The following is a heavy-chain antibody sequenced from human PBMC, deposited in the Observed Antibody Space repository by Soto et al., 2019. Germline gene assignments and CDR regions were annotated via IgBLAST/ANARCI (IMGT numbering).Heavy chain of an antibody. CDR2: IRFDGSNE. CDR1: GSIFGGYG. Sequence: QAPLLESGGGVVQPGRSLRLSCAASGSIFGGYGMHWVRQAPGKGLEWVAGIRFDGSNENYADSAKGRFTISRDNSKNMLYLQMNSLSVEDTAVYYCARGGVGATVFFGYFDYWGQGALVTVSS. V-gene: IGHV3-33*01. D-gene: IGHD1-26*01. J-gene: IGHJ4*02. CDR3: ARGGVGATVFFGYFDY.